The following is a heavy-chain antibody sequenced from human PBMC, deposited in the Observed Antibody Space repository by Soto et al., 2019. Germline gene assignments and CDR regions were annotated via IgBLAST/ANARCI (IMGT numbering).Heavy chain of an antibody. J-gene: IGHJ6*02. CDR1: GFNFRLYE. CDR2: ISSSGLTT. Sequence: GGSLRLSCPASGFNFRLYEMHWVRKAPGKGLEWVSYISSSGLTTYYADFAEGRFTISRYNAKELLYLQMNSLRDEDTALYYCAREPTTAVVNYGMDVWGQGTTVTVSS. V-gene: IGHV3-48*03. CDR3: AREPTTAVVNYGMDV. D-gene: IGHD6-13*01.